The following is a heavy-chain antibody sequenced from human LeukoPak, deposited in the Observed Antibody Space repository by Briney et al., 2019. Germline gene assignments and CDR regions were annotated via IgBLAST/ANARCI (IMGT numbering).Heavy chain of an antibody. V-gene: IGHV3-13*01. CDR2: IGTAGDT. D-gene: IGHD3-3*01. Sequence: GGSLRLSCAASGFTFSSYGMHWVRQATGKGLEWVSAIGTAGDTYYPGSVKGRFTISRENAKNSLYLQMNSLRAGDTAVYYCARGYYDFWSGYRWFDPWGQGTLVTVSS. J-gene: IGHJ5*02. CDR1: GFTFSSYG. CDR3: ARGYYDFWSGYRWFDP.